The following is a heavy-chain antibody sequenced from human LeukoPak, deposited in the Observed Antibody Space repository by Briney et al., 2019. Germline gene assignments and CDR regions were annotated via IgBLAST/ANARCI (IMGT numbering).Heavy chain of an antibody. Sequence: GESLKISCKGSGYSFTGQWISWVRQMPGKGLEWMGRIDPSDSYTSYSPSFQGHVTMSADKSINTAYLQWSSLKASDTAMYYCARTAVSSGYVGKNYYYYGMDVWGKGTMVTVSS. J-gene: IGHJ6*04. CDR2: IDPSDSYT. CDR3: ARTAVSSGYVGKNYYYYGMDV. D-gene: IGHD3-10*02. V-gene: IGHV5-10-1*01. CDR1: GYSFTGQW.